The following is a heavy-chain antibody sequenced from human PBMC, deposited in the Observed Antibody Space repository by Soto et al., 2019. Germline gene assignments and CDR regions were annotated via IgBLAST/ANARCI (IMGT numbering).Heavy chain of an antibody. D-gene: IGHD2-2*01. Sequence: VQLVESGGGVVQPGRSLRLSCAASGFSFTTYGMHWVRQAPGKGLEWVGFISYDGDNKFYADSVKGRFTISRDNSKSTLYLQMNSLRTEDSTVYYCAKDFCRSASCYGFYYYFYGMDVWGQGTTVTVSS. CDR1: GFSFTTYG. V-gene: IGHV3-30*18. CDR2: ISYDGDNK. J-gene: IGHJ6*02. CDR3: AKDFCRSASCYGFYYYFYGMDV.